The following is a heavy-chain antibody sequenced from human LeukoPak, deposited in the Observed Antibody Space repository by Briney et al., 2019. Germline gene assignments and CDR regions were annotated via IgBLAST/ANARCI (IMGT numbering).Heavy chain of an antibody. Sequence: ASVKVSCKASGYTFTGYYMHWVRQAPGQGLEWMGWINPNSGGTNYAQKFQGRVTMTRDTSISTAYMELRSLRSDDTAVYYCARGPYYYDSSGYFPLDYWGQGTLVTVSS. J-gene: IGHJ4*02. D-gene: IGHD3-22*01. CDR2: INPNSGGT. V-gene: IGHV1-2*02. CDR3: ARGPYYYDSSGYFPLDY. CDR1: GYTFTGYY.